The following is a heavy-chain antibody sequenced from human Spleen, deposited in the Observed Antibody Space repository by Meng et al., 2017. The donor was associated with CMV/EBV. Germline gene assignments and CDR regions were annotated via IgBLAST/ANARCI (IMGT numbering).Heavy chain of an antibody. CDR3: AKGGDYVYGATYYFDY. CDR1: GFTCSSYA. Sequence: SGFTCSSYAMSWVRQAPGKGLEWVSAISGSGGSTYYADSVKGRFTISRDNSKNTLYLQMNSLRAEDTAVYYCAKGGDYVYGATYYFDYWGQGTLVTVSS. V-gene: IGHV3-23*01. J-gene: IGHJ4*02. D-gene: IGHD3-16*01. CDR2: ISGSGGST.